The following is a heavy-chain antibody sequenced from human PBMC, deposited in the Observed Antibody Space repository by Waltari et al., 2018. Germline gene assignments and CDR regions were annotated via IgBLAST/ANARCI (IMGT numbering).Heavy chain of an antibody. J-gene: IGHJ5*02. V-gene: IGHV4-4*02. CDR2: IYHSGIT. CDR1: GGSISSSNW. Sequence: QVQLQESGPGLVKPSGTLSLTCAVSGGSISSSNWWSWVRQPPGKGLEWIGEIYHSGITTHHPSLTIRITISVDKSKNQFSLKLSSVTASDTAVYYCARGENCSGGSCYSANWFDPWCQGTLVTVSS. D-gene: IGHD2-15*01. CDR3: ARGENCSGGSCYSANWFDP.